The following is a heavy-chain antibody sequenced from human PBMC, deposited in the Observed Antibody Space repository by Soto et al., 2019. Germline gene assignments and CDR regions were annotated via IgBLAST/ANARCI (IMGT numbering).Heavy chain of an antibody. J-gene: IGHJ4*02. CDR3: ARGGPIRYFDRGPTYYFDY. V-gene: IGHV1-2*04. CDR1: GYTFTGYY. Sequence: ASVKVSCKASGYTFTGYYMHWVRQAPGQGLEWMGWINPNSGGTNYAQKFQGWVTMTRDTSISTAYMELSRLRSDDTAVYYCARGGPIRYFDRGPTYYFDYWGQGTLVTVSS. CDR2: INPNSGGT. D-gene: IGHD3-9*01.